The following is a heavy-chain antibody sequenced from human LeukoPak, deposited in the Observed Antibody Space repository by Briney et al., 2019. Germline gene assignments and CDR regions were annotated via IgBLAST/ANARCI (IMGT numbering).Heavy chain of an antibody. J-gene: IGHJ6*02. D-gene: IGHD3-9*01. V-gene: IGHV4-59*08. Sequence: SETLSLTCTVSGGSLSSYYWSWIRQTPGKGLEWIGYIDYRGSTKYNPSLKSRVTISVDPSKNHFSLKLSSGTAADSAVYYCARHYGILTGYYTPGGIDVWGQGTTVTVSS. CDR3: ARHYGILTGYYTPGGIDV. CDR1: GGSLSSYY. CDR2: IDYRGST.